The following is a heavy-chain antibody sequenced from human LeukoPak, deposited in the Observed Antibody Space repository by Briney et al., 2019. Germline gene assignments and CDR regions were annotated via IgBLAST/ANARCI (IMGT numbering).Heavy chain of an antibody. CDR1: GLTFSSYA. CDR3: AKDEAAADYYYYYYMDV. CDR2: ISGSGGST. J-gene: IGHJ6*03. V-gene: IGHV3-23*01. Sequence: GGSLRLSCAASGLTFSSYAMSWVRQAPGKGLEWVSAISGSGGSTYYADSVKGRFTISRDNSKNTLYLQMNSLRAEDTAVYYCAKDEAAADYYYYYYMDVWGKGTTVTISS. D-gene: IGHD6-13*01.